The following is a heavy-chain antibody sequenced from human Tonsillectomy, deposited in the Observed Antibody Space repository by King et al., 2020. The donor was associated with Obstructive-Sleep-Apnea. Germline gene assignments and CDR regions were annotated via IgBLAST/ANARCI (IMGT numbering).Heavy chain of an antibody. V-gene: IGHV4-34*01. CDR2: INHSGGT. CDR3: ARGGSKAGTFFSPRVGFDY. CDR1: GGSFSAYY. J-gene: IGHJ4*02. Sequence: VQLQQWGAGLLKPSETLSLTCAVYGGSFSAYYWSWIRQPPGKGLEWIGEINHSGGTNYNPSLKSRVTISGDTSKNQFSLKLSSVTAADTAGYYCARGGSKAGTFFSPRVGFDYWGQGTLVTVSS. D-gene: IGHD6-19*01.